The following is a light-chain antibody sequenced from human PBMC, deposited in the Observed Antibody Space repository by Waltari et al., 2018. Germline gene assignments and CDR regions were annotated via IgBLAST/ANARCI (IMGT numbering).Light chain of an antibody. CDR2: TNN. V-gene: IGLV1-47*01. J-gene: IGLJ2*01. CDR3: AAWDDSLRVV. Sequence: QSVLTQPPSASGTPGQRVTISCSGSSSNIGSNYVYWYQQLPGTAPKLLIYTNNQRPTGVPDRFSGSKSGPSASLAITGRRSEDEADYYCAAWDDSLRVVFGGGTKLTVL. CDR1: SSNIGSNY.